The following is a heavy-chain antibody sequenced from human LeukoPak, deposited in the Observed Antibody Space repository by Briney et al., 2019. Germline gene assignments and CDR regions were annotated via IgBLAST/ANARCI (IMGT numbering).Heavy chain of an antibody. V-gene: IGHV3-48*01. CDR1: GFTFSSYS. J-gene: IGHJ4*02. D-gene: IGHD3-22*01. Sequence: PGGSLRLSCAASGFTFSSYSMNWVRQAPGKGLEWVSYISSSSSTIYYADSVKGRFTISRDNAKNTLYLQMNSLRAEDTAVYYCARPHYYDNSVDDFWGQGTLVTVSS. CDR2: ISSSSSTI. CDR3: ARPHYYDNSVDDF.